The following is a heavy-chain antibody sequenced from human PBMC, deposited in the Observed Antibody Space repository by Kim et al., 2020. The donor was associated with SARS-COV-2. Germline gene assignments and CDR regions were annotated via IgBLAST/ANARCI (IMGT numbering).Heavy chain of an antibody. CDR2: ISYDGSNK. J-gene: IGHJ4*02. CDR1: GFTFSSYG. Sequence: GGSLRLSCAASGFTFSSYGMHWVRQAPGKGLEWVAVISYDGSNKYYADSVKGRFTISRDNSKNTLYLQMTSLRAEDTAVYYCARDKGRWFGELLHYFDYWGQGTLVTVSS. D-gene: IGHD3-10*01. CDR3: ARDKGRWFGELLHYFDY. V-gene: IGHV3-33*05.